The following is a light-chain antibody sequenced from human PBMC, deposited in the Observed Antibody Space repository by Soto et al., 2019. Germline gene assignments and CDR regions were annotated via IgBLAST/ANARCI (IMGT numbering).Light chain of an antibody. J-gene: IGLJ1*01. Sequence: QSALTQPPSVSGSPGQSVTLSCTGTSSDVGSYNRVSWYQQPPGTAPKVMIYEVSNRPSGVPDRFSGSKSGNTASLTISGLQPEDEADYYCYSSSGSNTYVFGAGTKLTVL. CDR3: YSSSGSNTYV. CDR2: EVS. V-gene: IGLV2-18*02. CDR1: SSDVGSYNR.